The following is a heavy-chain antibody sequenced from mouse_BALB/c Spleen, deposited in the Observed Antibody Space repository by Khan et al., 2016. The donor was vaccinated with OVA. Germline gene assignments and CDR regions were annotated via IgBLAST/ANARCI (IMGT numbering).Heavy chain of an antibody. CDR1: GLTFTKYG. CDR3: ARPPYFSYGMDN. CDR2: INTYTGEP. J-gene: IGHJ4*01. Sequence: QIQLVQSGPELKKPGETVKISCKASGLTFTKYGMNWVKQAPGKGLKWMGWINTYTGEPSYADDFNGRFAFSLETSASTVYLQINNLKNEDTDTYISARPPYFSYGMDNWGQGTSVTVAS. V-gene: IGHV9-3-1*01. D-gene: IGHD2-10*01.